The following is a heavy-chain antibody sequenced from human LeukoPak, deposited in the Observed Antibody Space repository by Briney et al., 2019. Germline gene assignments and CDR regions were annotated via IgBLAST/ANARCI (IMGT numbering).Heavy chain of an antibody. Sequence: GGPLRLSCAASGFTFSSYGMHWVRQAPGKGLEWVAVIWYDGSNKYYADSVKGRFTISRDNSKNTLYLQMNSLRAEDTAVYYCARGDGSGVARYFDYWGQGTLVTVSS. V-gene: IGHV3-33*01. CDR3: ARGDGSGVARYFDY. D-gene: IGHD3-10*01. CDR2: IWYDGSNK. J-gene: IGHJ4*02. CDR1: GFTFSSYG.